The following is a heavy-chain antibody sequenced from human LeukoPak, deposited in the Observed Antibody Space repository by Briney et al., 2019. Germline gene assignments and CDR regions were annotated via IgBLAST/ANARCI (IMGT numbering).Heavy chain of an antibody. J-gene: IGHJ4*02. D-gene: IGHD5-24*01. V-gene: IGHV4-59*01. CDR1: GGSLSSYY. CDR3: ARGRWLQYYFDY. CDR2: ISYTGSA. Sequence: PAETRSLTCTVSGGSLSSYYWSWIRQPPGKGLEWIGYISYTGSANYNPSLKSRVSISVDTTKSHFSLRLSSVTAADTAVYYCARGRWLQYYFDYWGQGTLVTVSS.